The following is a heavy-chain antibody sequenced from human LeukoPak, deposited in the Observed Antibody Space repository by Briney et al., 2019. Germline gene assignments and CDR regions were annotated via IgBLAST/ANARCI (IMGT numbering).Heavy chain of an antibody. Sequence: GGSLRLSCTVSGFTFSSFPMHWVRQAPGKGLDWVALISYDGYETYYADSVKGRFTISRDNSKNTLYLQMNTLRPEDTAVYYCARITYYDFWSGPYDPWGQGTLVTVSS. CDR2: ISYDGYET. CDR1: GFTFSSFP. V-gene: IGHV3-30-3*01. CDR3: ARITYYDFWSGPYDP. D-gene: IGHD3-3*01. J-gene: IGHJ5*02.